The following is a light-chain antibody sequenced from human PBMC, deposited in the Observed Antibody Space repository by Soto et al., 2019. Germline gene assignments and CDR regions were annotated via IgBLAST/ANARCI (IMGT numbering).Light chain of an antibody. CDR1: SSDVGGYNF. V-gene: IGLV2-14*03. CDR2: DVN. Sequence: LTQPASGSGSPGQSITISCTGTSSDVGGYNFVSWYQQHPGKVPKLMIYDVNNRPSGVSNRFSGSKSGNTASLTISGLQAEDEADYYCSSYTSSSTYVSGTGTKVTV. CDR3: SSYTSSSTYV. J-gene: IGLJ1*01.